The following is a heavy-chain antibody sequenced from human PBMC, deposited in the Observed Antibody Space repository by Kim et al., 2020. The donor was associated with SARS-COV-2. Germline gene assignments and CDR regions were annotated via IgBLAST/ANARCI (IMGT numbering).Heavy chain of an antibody. CDR2: IWYDGSNK. CDR1: GFTFSSYG. D-gene: IGHD3-16*02. CDR3: AKDGGRDGYDYIWGSYRPNYDYSGMDV. V-gene: IGHV3-33*06. J-gene: IGHJ6*02. Sequence: GGSLRLSCAASGFTFSSYGMHWVRQAPGKGLEWVAVIWYDGSNKYYADSVKGRFTISRDNSKNTLYLQMNSLRAEDTAVYYCAKDGGRDGYDYIWGSYRPNYDYSGMDVWGQGTTVTVSS.